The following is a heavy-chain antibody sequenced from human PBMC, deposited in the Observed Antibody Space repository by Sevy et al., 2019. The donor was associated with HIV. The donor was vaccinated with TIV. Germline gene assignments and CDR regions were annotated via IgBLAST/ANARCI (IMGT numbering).Heavy chain of an antibody. D-gene: IGHD6-6*01. CDR3: AREQLHTTAGGDYYYYGMDV. CDR1: GGTFSSYA. J-gene: IGHJ6*02. Sequence: ASVKVSCKASGGTFSSYAISWVRQAPGQGLEWMGGIIPIFGTANYAQKFQGRVTITADESTSTAYMELSSLRSEDTAVYYCAREQLHTTAGGDYYYYGMDVWGQGTTVTVSS. CDR2: IIPIFGTA. V-gene: IGHV1-69*13.